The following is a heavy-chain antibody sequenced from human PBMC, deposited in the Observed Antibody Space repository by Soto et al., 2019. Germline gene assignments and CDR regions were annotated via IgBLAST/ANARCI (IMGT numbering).Heavy chain of an antibody. CDR3: ARVPGP. CDR1: GGSISSGGYS. V-gene: IGHV4-30-2*01. Sequence: SETLSHTCAVSGGSISSGGYSWSWIRQPPGKGLEWIGYIYHSGSTYYNPSLKSRVTISVDRSKNQFSLKLSSVTAADTAVYYCARVPGPWGQGTLVTVS. J-gene: IGHJ5*02. CDR2: IYHSGST. D-gene: IGHD7-27*01.